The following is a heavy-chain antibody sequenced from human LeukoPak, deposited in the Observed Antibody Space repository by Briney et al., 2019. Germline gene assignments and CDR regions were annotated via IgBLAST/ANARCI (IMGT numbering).Heavy chain of an antibody. J-gene: IGHJ4*02. V-gene: IGHV4-59*01. Sequence: SETLSLTCTVSGGSISSYYWSWIRQPPGKGLEWIGYIYYSGSTNYNPSLKSRVTISVDTSKNQFSLKLSSVTAADTAVYYCARDQRYYDSSGYLIDYFDYWGQGTLVTVSS. CDR2: IYYSGST. D-gene: IGHD3-22*01. CDR1: GGSISSYY. CDR3: ARDQRYYDSSGYLIDYFDY.